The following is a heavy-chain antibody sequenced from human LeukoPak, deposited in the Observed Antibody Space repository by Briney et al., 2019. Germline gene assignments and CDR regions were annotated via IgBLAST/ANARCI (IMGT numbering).Heavy chain of an antibody. Sequence: GGSLRLSCAASGFAFGDYHMSWIRQAPGKGLEWVSYISRSSDYKDFADSVRGRFTVSRDNAKNSLYLQMDSLRAEDTAVYYCARDGYSSSWGWFDPWGQGTLVIVSS. CDR1: GFAFGDYH. V-gene: IGHV3-11*06. CDR2: ISRSSDYK. CDR3: ARDGYSSSWGWFDP. D-gene: IGHD2-2*01. J-gene: IGHJ5*02.